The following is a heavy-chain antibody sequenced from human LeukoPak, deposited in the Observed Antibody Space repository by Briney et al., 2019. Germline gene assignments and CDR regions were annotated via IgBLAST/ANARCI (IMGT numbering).Heavy chain of an antibody. CDR2: INHSGST. D-gene: IGHD3-22*01. J-gene: IGHJ3*02. Sequence: SETLSLTCTVSGGSISSSSYYWGWIRQPPGKGLEWIGEINHSGSTNYNPSLKSRVTISVDTSKNQFSLKLSSVTAADTAVYYCARAKYYYDSSGYPDAFDIWGQGTMVTVSS. V-gene: IGHV4-39*07. CDR1: GGSISSSSYY. CDR3: ARAKYYYDSSGYPDAFDI.